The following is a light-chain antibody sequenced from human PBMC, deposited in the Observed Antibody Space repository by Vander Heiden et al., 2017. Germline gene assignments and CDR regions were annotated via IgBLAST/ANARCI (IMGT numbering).Light chain of an antibody. Sequence: QSVLTQPPSVSAAPGQKVTISCFGSSSNIGKNYVSWYQQVPGTAPKLLIYDNNKRPSGIPDRFSGSKSGTSATLGITGLQTGDEADYYCGTWDSSLSNAVFGTGTKVTVL. CDR3: GTWDSSLSNAV. J-gene: IGLJ1*01. CDR2: DNN. V-gene: IGLV1-51*01. CDR1: SSNIGKNY.